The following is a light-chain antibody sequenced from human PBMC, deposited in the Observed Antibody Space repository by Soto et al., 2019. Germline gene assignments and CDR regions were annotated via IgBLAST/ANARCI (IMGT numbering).Light chain of an antibody. Sequence: DIQMTQSPSTLSASVGDRVTITCRASQSISNWLAWYQQKPGKAPNLLIYKASSLESGVPSRFSGSGSGTEFTLTISSLQPDDFGNYYCQQYHRYSYSFGQGTKLEIK. CDR1: QSISNW. J-gene: IGKJ2*03. CDR3: QQYHRYSYS. V-gene: IGKV1-5*03. CDR2: KAS.